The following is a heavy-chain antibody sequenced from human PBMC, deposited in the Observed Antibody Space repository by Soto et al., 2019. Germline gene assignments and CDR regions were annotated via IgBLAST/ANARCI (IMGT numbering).Heavy chain of an antibody. V-gene: IGHV1-69*13. CDR3: ACPLYDVWGGYYTPPDLTHYGMDV. Sequence: SVQVSFNASGGSFSSYSIIWVQQPPGKELEWLGGIIRSFGTANYAQKFQGRVTITADESTSTAYMELSSLRSEDTAVYYCACPLYDVWGGYYTPPDLTHYGMDVWCQGTTVTVSS. CDR1: GGSFSSYS. D-gene: IGHD3-3*01. J-gene: IGHJ6*02. CDR2: IIRSFGTA.